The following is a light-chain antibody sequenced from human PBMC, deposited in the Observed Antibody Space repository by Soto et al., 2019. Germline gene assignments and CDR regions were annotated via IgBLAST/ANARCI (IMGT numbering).Light chain of an antibody. CDR1: HSLLHSDGKTY. CDR3: MQSVQHPIT. J-gene: IGKJ5*01. CDR2: EIS. V-gene: IGKV2D-29*01. Sequence: EIVLTQSTLSLSVTPGQPASISCKSSHSLLHSDGKTYFYWYLQKPGQPPHSLIYEISNRFSGVPDRISGGGSGANFTLKISRVEAEDAAVYFCMQSVQHPITFGQGTRLAIK.